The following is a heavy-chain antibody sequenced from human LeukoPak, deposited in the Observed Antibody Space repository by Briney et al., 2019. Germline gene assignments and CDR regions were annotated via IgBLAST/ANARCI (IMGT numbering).Heavy chain of an antibody. CDR1: GFTFTDYY. CDR2: ISSSGSTI. CDR3: ARAIFSSGWYRLVFDY. V-gene: IGHV3-11*01. J-gene: IGHJ4*02. D-gene: IGHD6-19*01. Sequence: PGGSLRLSCAASGFTFTDYYMSWIRQAPGKGLEWVSYISSSGSTIYYADSVKGRFTISRDNAKNSLYLQMNSLRAEDTAVYYCARAIFSSGWYRLVFDYWGQGTLVTVSS.